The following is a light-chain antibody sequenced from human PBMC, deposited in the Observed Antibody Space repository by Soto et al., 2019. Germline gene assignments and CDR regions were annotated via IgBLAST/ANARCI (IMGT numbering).Light chain of an antibody. Sequence: EIVLTQSPGTLSLSPGERATLSCRASQSVSSSYLAWYQQKPGQAPRLLIYGASSRATGIPDRFSGSGSGTDFTLTISRLEPEDFAVYYCQQSGNSPPTFGQGTKVEIK. CDR2: GAS. J-gene: IGKJ1*01. CDR3: QQSGNSPPT. V-gene: IGKV3-20*01. CDR1: QSVSSSY.